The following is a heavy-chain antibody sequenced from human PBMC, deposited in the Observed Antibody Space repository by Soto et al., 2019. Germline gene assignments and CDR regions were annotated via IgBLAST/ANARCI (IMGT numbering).Heavy chain of an antibody. D-gene: IGHD3-22*01. CDR1: GGSITSYY. V-gene: IGHV4-59*01. CDR2: IYYSGST. Sequence: QVQLQESGPGLVKPSETLSLTCSVSGGSITSYYWGWIRQPPGKGLEWIAYIYYSGSTSYNPSLKSRVSISLDTSKNQFSLKLSSVTAADTAVYYCARTYDGSGPNSGGYGFDIWGQGTMVTVSS. CDR3: ARTYDGSGPNSGGYGFDI. J-gene: IGHJ3*02.